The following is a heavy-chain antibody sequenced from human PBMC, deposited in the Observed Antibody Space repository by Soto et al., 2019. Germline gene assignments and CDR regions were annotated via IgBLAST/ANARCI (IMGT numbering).Heavy chain of an antibody. J-gene: IGHJ4*02. D-gene: IGHD2-2*01. Sequence: EVQLVETGGGLIQPGGSLRLSCAASGFTVSSNYMSWVRQAPGKGLEWVSVIYSGGSTYYADSVKGRFTISRDNSKNTLYLQMNGLRAEDTAVYYCGRGSSDSDGILRVDYWGQGTLVTVSS. CDR2: IYSGGST. V-gene: IGHV3-53*02. CDR3: GRGSSDSDGILRVDY. CDR1: GFTVSSNY.